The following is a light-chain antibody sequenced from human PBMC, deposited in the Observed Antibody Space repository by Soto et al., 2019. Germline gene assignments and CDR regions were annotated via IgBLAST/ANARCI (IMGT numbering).Light chain of an antibody. CDR1: QSVSNN. V-gene: IGKV3-15*01. J-gene: IGKJ1*01. CDR3: QQYNNWPPWT. Sequence: ENVLTKSPGTLSLSRGESATLSCRAIQSVSNNYLAWYQQKPGQAPRLLIYAASTRATGIPARFSGSGSGTEFTLTISSLQSEDFALYYCQQYNNWPPWTFGQGTKVDI. CDR2: AAS.